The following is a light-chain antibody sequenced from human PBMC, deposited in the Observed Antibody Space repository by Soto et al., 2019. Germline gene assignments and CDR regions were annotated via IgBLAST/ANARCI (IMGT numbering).Light chain of an antibody. CDR3: AAWDDSLNGPDWV. Sequence: QSVLTQPRSVSGSPGQSVTISCTGTSSDVGGYNYVSWYQQHPGKAPKLMIYDVSKRPSGVPDRFSGSKSGNTASLAISGLQSEDEADYYCAAWDDSLNGPDWVFGGGTKLTVL. CDR2: DVS. CDR1: SSDVGGYNY. J-gene: IGLJ3*02. V-gene: IGLV2-11*01.